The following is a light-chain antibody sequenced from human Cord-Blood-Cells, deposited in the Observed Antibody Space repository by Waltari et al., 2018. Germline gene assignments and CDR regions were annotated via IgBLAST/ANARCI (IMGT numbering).Light chain of an antibody. J-gene: IGLJ2*01. CDR3: SSYAGSNNFVV. CDR1: SNDGGGYNE. CDR2: GVS. V-gene: IGLV2-8*01. Sequence: QSALTQPPSASGSPGPSVPISCTGTSNDGGGYNEVSWYQQHPGQAPKLMIYGVSRRPSGVPDRFSGSKSGNTASLTVSGLQAEDEADYYCSSYAGSNNFVVFGGGTKLTVL.